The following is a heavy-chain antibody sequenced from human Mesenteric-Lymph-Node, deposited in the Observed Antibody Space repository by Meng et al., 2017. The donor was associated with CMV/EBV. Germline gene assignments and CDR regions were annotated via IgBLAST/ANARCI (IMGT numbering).Heavy chain of an antibody. CDR1: GFTFSDYY. J-gene: IGHJ6*02. Sequence: GGSLRLSCAASGFTFSDYYMSWIRQAPGKGLEWVANIKQDGSEKYYVDSVEGRFTISRDNAKNSLYLQMNSLRAEDTAVYYCARDRDFVPQDGYYDMDVWGQGTTVTVSS. D-gene: IGHD3-10*02. CDR3: ARDRDFVPQDGYYDMDV. CDR2: IKQDGSEK. V-gene: IGHV3-7*01.